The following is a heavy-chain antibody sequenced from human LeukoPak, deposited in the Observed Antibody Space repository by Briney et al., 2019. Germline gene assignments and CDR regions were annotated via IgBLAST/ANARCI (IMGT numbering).Heavy chain of an antibody. CDR2: IYSGGST. V-gene: IGHV3-53*01. J-gene: IGHJ4*01. CDR1: GFTVSSNY. D-gene: IGHD3-10*01. Sequence: GGSLRLSCAASGFTVSSNYMSWVRQAPGKGLEWVSVIYSGGSTYYAGSVKGRFTISRDNSKNTLYLQMNSLRAEDTAVYYCAKSPYYYGSGLYYFDYWGQGTLVTVSS. CDR3: AKSPYYYGSGLYYFDY.